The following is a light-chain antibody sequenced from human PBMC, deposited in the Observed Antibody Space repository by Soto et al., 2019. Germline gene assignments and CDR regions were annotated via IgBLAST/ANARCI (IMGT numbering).Light chain of an antibody. CDR2: DAS. Sequence: EIVLTQSPATLSLSPGERAALSCRASQSVSSYLAWYQQKPGQAPRLIIYDASKRATGLPARFSGSGSGTDFTLTISSLEPEDFAVYYCQQRSNWPSTFGGGTKVEIK. CDR3: QQRSNWPST. V-gene: IGKV3-11*01. CDR1: QSVSSY. J-gene: IGKJ4*02.